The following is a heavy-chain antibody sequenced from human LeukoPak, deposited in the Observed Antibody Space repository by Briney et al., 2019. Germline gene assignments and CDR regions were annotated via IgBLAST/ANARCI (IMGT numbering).Heavy chain of an antibody. V-gene: IGHV3-48*01. CDR1: GITFSSYS. D-gene: IGHD3-10*02. J-gene: IGHJ6*04. CDR3: AELGITMIGGV. Sequence: SGGSLRLSCVASGITFSSYSMNWVRQAPGKGLEWVSYISSFSGAINYADSVKGRFTISRDNAKNSLYLQMNSLRAEETAVYYCAELGITMIGGVWGKGTTVTISS. CDR2: ISSFSGAI.